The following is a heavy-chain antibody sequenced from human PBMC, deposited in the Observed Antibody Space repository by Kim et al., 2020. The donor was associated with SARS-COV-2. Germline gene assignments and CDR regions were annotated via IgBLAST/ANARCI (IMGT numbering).Heavy chain of an antibody. J-gene: IGHJ5*02. CDR3: ATVSGVVPAAPSYNWFDP. Sequence: ASVKVSCKVSGYTLTELSMHWVRQAPGKGLEWMGGFDPEDGETIYAQKFQGRVTMTEDTSTDTAYMELSSLRSEDSAVYYCATVSGVVPAAPSYNWFDPWGQGTLVTVSS. CDR1: GYTLTELS. V-gene: IGHV1-24*01. CDR2: FDPEDGET. D-gene: IGHD2-2*01.